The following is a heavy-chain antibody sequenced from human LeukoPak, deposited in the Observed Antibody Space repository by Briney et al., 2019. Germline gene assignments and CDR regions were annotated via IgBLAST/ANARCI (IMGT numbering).Heavy chain of an antibody. V-gene: IGHV3-30*18. J-gene: IGHJ4*02. Sequence: PGGSLRLSCAASGFTFSSYGMHWVRQAPGKGLEWVAVISYDGSNKYYADSVKGRFTISRDNSKNTLYLQMNSLRAEDTAVYYCAKPPSYGDSPFDYWGQGALVTVSS. CDR1: GFTFSSYG. CDR3: AKPPSYGDSPFDY. D-gene: IGHD4-17*01. CDR2: ISYDGSNK.